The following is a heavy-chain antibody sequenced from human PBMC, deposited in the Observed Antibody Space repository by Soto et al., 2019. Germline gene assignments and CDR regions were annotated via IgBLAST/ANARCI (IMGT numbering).Heavy chain of an antibody. J-gene: IGHJ4*02. D-gene: IGHD4-17*01. CDR3: ARVGDYGYYFDY. Sequence: EVQLVESGGGLVQPGGSLRLSCAASGFTFSSYSMNWVRQAPGKGLEWISYISTSSGIKHYADSVRGRFTVSRDSAESSLYLQLSSLRDEDTAVYYCARVGDYGYYFDYWGQGTLVTVSS. CDR2: ISTSSGIK. CDR1: GFTFSSYS. V-gene: IGHV3-48*02.